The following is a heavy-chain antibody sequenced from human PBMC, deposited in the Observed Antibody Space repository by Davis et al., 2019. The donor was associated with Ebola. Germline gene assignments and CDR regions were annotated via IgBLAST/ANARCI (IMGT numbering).Heavy chain of an antibody. CDR2: ISYDGSNK. J-gene: IGHJ4*02. CDR3: AKDLSTYYYDSSGTACDY. Sequence: PGGSLRLSCAASGFTFSSYGMHWVRQAPGKGLEWVAVISYDGSNKYYADSVKGRFTISRDNSKNTLYLQMNSLRAEDTAVYYCAKDLSTYYYDSSGTACDYWGQGTLVTVSS. V-gene: IGHV3-30*18. D-gene: IGHD3-22*01. CDR1: GFTFSSYG.